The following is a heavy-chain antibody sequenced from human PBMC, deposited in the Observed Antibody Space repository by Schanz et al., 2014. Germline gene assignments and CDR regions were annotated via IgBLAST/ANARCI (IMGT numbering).Heavy chain of an antibody. V-gene: IGHV3-11*05. CDR3: AREQIMAAAGLVDY. CDR1: GFTFRDYY. D-gene: IGHD6-13*01. CDR2: ISSGSSYA. J-gene: IGHJ4*01. Sequence: VQLLESGGGLVKPGGSLRLSCAASGFTFRDYYMSWIRQAPGKGLEWVSDISSGSSYANYADSVKGRFTISRDNAKNSLYLQMKSLRAEDTAVYYCAREQIMAAAGLVDYWGHGTLVTVSS.